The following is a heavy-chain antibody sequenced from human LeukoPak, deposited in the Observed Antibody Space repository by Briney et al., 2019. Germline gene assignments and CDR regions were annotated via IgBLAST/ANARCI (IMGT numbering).Heavy chain of an antibody. J-gene: IGHJ4*02. V-gene: IGHV3-30*04. CDR3: AKVSGSPLYGSGSSTRMRKNFDY. CDR1: GFTFSSYA. D-gene: IGHD3-10*01. CDR2: ISYDGSNK. Sequence: GRSLRLSCAASGFTFSSYAMHWVRQAPGKGLEWVAVISYDGSNKYYADSVKGRFTISRDNSKNTLYLQMNSLRAEDTAVYYCAKVSGSPLYGSGSSTRMRKNFDYWGQGTLVTVSS.